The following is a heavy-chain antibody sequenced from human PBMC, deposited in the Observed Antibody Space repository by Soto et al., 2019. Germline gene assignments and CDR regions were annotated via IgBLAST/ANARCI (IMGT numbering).Heavy chain of an antibody. CDR1: GFTFNSYG. V-gene: IGHV3-33*01. CDR3: ARASYGDYVQVGAFDI. Sequence: QVQLVESGGGVVQPGRSLRLSCAASGFTFNSYGMHWVRQAPGKGLEWMAVIWSDGYNKYYADSVKGRFTISRDNSKNTLYLQMNSLRAEDTAVYYCARASYGDYVQVGAFDIWGQGTMVTVSS. CDR2: IWSDGYNK. D-gene: IGHD4-17*01. J-gene: IGHJ3*02.